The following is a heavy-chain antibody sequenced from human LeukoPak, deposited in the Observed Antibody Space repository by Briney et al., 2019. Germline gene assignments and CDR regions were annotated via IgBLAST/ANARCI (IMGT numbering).Heavy chain of an antibody. D-gene: IGHD6-19*01. CDR2: INPNSGGT. CDR1: GYTSTGYY. J-gene: IGHJ4*02. V-gene: IGHV1-2*02. Sequence: ASVKVSCKASGYTSTGYYMHWVRQAPGQGLEWMGWINPNSGGTNYAQKFQGRVTMTRDTSISTAYMELSRLRSDDTAVYYCARGSSGWYKNVDYWGQGTLVTVSS. CDR3: ARGSSGWYKNVDY.